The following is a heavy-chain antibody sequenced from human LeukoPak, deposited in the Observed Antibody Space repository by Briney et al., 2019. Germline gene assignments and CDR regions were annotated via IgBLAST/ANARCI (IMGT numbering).Heavy chain of an antibody. J-gene: IGHJ4*02. CDR1: GFTFSDYS. CDR3: ARGAYSSGWAYFDH. V-gene: IGHV3-48*04. CDR2: ISFSVNTK. D-gene: IGHD6-19*01. Sequence: GGSLRLSCAASGFTFSDYSMNWVRQAPGKGLEWVSYISFSVNTKYYGDSVKGRFTISRDNAKNSLYLHMDSLRAEDTAVYYGARGAYSSGWAYFDHWGQGTLVTVSS.